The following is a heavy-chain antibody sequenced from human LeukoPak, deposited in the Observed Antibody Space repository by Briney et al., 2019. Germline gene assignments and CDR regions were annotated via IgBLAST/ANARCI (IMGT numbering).Heavy chain of an antibody. CDR1: GYTFTGNY. D-gene: IGHD6-13*01. CDR3: ARGIARDDFQH. V-gene: IGHV1-2*02. Sequence: ASVKLSCNASGYTFTGNYMPLVRHGPGQGLERMGWINPNSGGTNYAQKFQGRVTMTRDTSISTAYLELSRLRSDDTAVYYCARGIARDDFQHWGQGTLVTVSS. J-gene: IGHJ1*01. CDR2: INPNSGGT.